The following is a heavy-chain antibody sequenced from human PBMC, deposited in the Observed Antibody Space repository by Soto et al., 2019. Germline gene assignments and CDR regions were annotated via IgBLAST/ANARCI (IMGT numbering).Heavy chain of an antibody. V-gene: IGHV3-23*01. CDR1: GFSLSIYA. CDR3: AKRSAFDI. CDR2: ISGSGGST. Sequence: PGGSLRLSCAASGFSLSIYAMSWVRQAPGKGLEWVSTISGSGGSTYYADSVKGRFTISRDNSKKTLYLQMNSLRAEDTAVYYCAKRSAFDIWGQGTMVTVSS. J-gene: IGHJ3*02.